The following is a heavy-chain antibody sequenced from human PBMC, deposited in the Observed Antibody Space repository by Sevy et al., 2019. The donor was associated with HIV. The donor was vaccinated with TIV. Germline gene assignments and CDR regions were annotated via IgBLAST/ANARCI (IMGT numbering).Heavy chain of an antibody. Sequence: SETLSLTCTVSGFSISSDYYWGWIRQPPGKGLEWIGSIYDGGSTYYNPSLKSRFTISIDTSKNQFSLKLSSVTAADPAVYYCARDYYGSGSYYEFVYWGQGTLVTVSS. J-gene: IGHJ4*02. CDR2: IYDGGST. D-gene: IGHD3-10*01. V-gene: IGHV4-38-2*02. CDR1: GFSISSDYY. CDR3: ARDYYGSGSYYEFVY.